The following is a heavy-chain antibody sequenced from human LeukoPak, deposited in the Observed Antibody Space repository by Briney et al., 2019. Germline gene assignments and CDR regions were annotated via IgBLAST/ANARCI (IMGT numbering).Heavy chain of an antibody. Sequence: GGSLRLSCAVSGFTFSSYSMNWVRQAPGKGLEWVSSISSSSSYIYYADSVKGRFTISRDNAKNSLYLQMNSLRAEDTAVYYCARWERPRDEFDWLLRDAFDMWGEGTMVTVS. CDR2: ISSSSSYI. V-gene: IGHV3-21*01. CDR3: ARWERPRDEFDWLLRDAFDM. J-gene: IGHJ3*02. D-gene: IGHD3-9*01. CDR1: GFTFSSYS.